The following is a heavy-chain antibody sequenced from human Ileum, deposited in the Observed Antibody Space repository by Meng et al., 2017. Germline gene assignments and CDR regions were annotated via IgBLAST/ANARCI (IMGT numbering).Heavy chain of an antibody. V-gene: IGHV5-51*01. Sequence: GESLKISCKGFGYSFTNYWIDWVRQTPGKGLEWMGIIHPGDSSSRYSPAFQGKVTVSADKSITNANLQWNSLKASDTAIYYCRRHLDGASSWTEGFDSWGQGTQVTVSS. J-gene: IGHJ5*01. CDR1: GYSFTNYW. CDR3: RRHLDGASSWTEGFDS. CDR2: IHPGDSSS. D-gene: IGHD2-2*01.